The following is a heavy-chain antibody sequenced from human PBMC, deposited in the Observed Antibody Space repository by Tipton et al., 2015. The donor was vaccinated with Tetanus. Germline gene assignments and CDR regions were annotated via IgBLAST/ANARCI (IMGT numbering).Heavy chain of an antibody. CDR2: IYRTGST. V-gene: IGHV4-61*01. Sequence: QLVQSGPEVKPSDTLSLTCSVSGDSVSSGSYYWTWIRQPPGKGLEWIGYIYRTGSTKYNSSLRDRVTIALDTSKNQFSLKLNSVTAADTAVYYCVRESSSGWFVDYWGQGTVVTVFS. CDR1: GDSVSSGSYY. J-gene: IGHJ4*02. CDR3: VRESSSGWFVDY. D-gene: IGHD6-19*01.